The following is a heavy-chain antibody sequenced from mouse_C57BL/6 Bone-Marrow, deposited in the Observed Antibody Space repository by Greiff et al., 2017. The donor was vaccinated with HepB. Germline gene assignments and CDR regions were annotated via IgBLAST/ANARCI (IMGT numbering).Heavy chain of an antibody. CDR2: IYPRDGST. CDR3: ASSPSPITTVVARDFDY. J-gene: IGHJ2*01. Sequence: QVQLKQSGPELVKPGASVKLSCKASGYTFTSYDINWVKQRPGQGLEWIGWIYPRDGSTKYNEKFKGKATLTVDTSSSTAYMELHSLTSEDSAVYFCASSPSPITTVVARDFDYWGQGTTLTVSS. V-gene: IGHV1-85*01. CDR1: GYTFTSYD. D-gene: IGHD1-1*01.